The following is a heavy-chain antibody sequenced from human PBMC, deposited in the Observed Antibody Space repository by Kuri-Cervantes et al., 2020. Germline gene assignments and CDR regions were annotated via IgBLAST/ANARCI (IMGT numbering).Heavy chain of an antibody. CDR2: INHSGST. CDR1: GGSFSGYY. V-gene: IGHV4-34*01. J-gene: IGHJ4*02. CDR3: ARGKGYRRYSSGQNDY. D-gene: IGHD6-19*01. Sequence: SQTLSLTCAVYGGSFSGYYWSWIRQPPGKGLEWIGEINHSGSTNNNPSLKSRVTISVDTSKNQFSLKLNSVTAADTAVYYCARGKGYRRYSSGQNDYWGQGTLVTVSS.